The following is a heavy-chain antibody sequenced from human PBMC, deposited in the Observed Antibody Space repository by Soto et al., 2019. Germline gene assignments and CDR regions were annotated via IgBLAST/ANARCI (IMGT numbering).Heavy chain of an antibody. CDR2: IYPGDSDT. CDR3: ARTAAAGKYYNGMDV. V-gene: IGHV5-51*01. CDR1: GYSFASYW. J-gene: IGHJ6*02. D-gene: IGHD6-13*01. Sequence: PGESLKISCKGSGYSFASYWIVWVRQMPGKGLEWLGIIYPGDSDTRYSPSFQGQVTISADKSISTAYLQWSSLKASDTAMYYCARTAAAGKYYNGMDVWGQGTTVTVSS.